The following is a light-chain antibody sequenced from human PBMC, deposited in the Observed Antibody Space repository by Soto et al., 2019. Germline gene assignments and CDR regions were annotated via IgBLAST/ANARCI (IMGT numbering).Light chain of an antibody. CDR2: LNSDGSH. Sequence: QPVLTQSPSASASLGASVKLTCTLRSLHSSYAIAWHQQQPEKGPRYLMKLNSDGSHSKGDGIPDRFSGSSSGAERYLTISSLQSEDEADYYCQTWGTGTVVFGGGTKLIVL. J-gene: IGLJ2*01. CDR3: QTWGTGTVV. V-gene: IGLV4-69*01. CDR1: SLHSSYA.